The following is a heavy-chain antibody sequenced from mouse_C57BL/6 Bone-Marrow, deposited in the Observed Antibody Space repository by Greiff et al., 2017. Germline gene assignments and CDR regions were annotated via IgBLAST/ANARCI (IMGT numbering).Heavy chain of an antibody. Sequence: EVQLVESGGDLVKPGGSLKLSCAASGFPFSSYGMSWVRQTPDKRLEWVATISSGGSYTYYPDSVKGRFTISRDNAKNTLYLQMSSLKSEDTAMYYCARPITTVVAPGFAYWGQGTLVTVSA. J-gene: IGHJ3*01. D-gene: IGHD1-1*01. CDR2: ISSGGSYT. CDR1: GFPFSSYG. CDR3: ARPITTVVAPGFAY. V-gene: IGHV5-6*01.